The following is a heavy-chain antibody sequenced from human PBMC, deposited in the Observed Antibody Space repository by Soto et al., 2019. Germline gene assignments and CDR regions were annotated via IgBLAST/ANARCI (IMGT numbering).Heavy chain of an antibody. CDR3: AIYSSSWAGFEC. CDR2: IYYSGST. Sequence: PSETLSLTCTVSGGSISSYYWSLIRQPPGKGLAWIGYIYYSGSTNYNPSLKSRVTISVDTSKNKFSLKLSSVTAADTAVYPRAIYSSSWAGFECGGKGTLFTVS. CDR1: GGSISSYY. J-gene: IGHJ4*02. D-gene: IGHD6-13*01. V-gene: IGHV4-59*01.